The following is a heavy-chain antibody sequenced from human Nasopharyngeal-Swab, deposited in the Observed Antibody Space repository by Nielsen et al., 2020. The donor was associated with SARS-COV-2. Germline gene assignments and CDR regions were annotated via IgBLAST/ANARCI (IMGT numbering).Heavy chain of an antibody. J-gene: IGHJ5*02. Sequence: WVGQAPGQGLEWMGIINPSGGSTSYAQKFQGRVTMTRDTSTSTVYMELSRLRSEDTAVYYCARVLAAAGYNWFDPWGQGTLVTVSS. V-gene: IGHV1-46*01. CDR2: INPSGGST. CDR3: ARVLAAAGYNWFDP. D-gene: IGHD6-13*01.